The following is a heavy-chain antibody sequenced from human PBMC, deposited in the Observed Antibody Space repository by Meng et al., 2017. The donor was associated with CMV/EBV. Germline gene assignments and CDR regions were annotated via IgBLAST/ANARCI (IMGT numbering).Heavy chain of an antibody. V-gene: IGHV3-21*01. J-gene: IGHJ4*02. D-gene: IGHD6-6*01. Sequence: GESLKISCAASGFTFSSCSMNWVRQAPGKGLEWVSSISSSSSYIYYADSVKGRFTISRDNAKNSLYLQMNSLRAEDTAVYYCARDDRIAARPRFDYWGQGTLVTVSS. CDR1: GFTFSSCS. CDR2: ISSSSSYI. CDR3: ARDDRIAARPRFDY.